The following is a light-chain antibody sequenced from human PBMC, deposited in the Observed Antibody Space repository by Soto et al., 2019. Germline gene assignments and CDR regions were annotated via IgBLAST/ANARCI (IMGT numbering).Light chain of an antibody. V-gene: IGLV1-40*01. J-gene: IGLJ2*01. Sequence: QSVLTQPPSVSGAPGQRVTISCTGSTSNNGAGYDVHWYQQVPGTAPKLLIYDNINRPSGVPDRFSGSKSGTSASLAITGLQAEDEADYYCQSYDDSLSGSRVFGGGTKLTVL. CDR2: DNI. CDR3: QSYDDSLSGSRV. CDR1: TSNNGAGYD.